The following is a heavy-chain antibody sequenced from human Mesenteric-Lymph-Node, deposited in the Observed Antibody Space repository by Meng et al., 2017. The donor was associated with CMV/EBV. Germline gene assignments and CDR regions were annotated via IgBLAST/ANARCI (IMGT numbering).Heavy chain of an antibody. CDR3: ARVPIRDYYYGMDV. J-gene: IGHJ6*02. CDR2: ISYSGST. V-gene: IGHV4-61*01. CDR1: GGSVSSGSYY. Sequence: SETLSLTCSVSGGSVSSGSYYWSWIRQPPGKGLEWIGYISYSGSTKYNPSLKSRVTISVDTSKNQFSLKLSSVTAADTAVYYCARVPIRDYYYGMDVWGQGTTVTVSS.